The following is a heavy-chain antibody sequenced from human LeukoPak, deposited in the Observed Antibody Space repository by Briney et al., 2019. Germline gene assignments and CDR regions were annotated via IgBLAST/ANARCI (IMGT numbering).Heavy chain of an antibody. V-gene: IGHV1-3*03. Sequence: ASVKVSCKASGYTFTSYDISWVRQAPGQRLEWMGWINAGNGNTKYSQEFQGRVTITRDTSASTAYMELSSLRSEDMAVYYCARGPLNYYDSSGPFDYWGQGTLVTVSS. D-gene: IGHD3-22*01. CDR1: GYTFTSYD. J-gene: IGHJ4*02. CDR2: INAGNGNT. CDR3: ARGPLNYYDSSGPFDY.